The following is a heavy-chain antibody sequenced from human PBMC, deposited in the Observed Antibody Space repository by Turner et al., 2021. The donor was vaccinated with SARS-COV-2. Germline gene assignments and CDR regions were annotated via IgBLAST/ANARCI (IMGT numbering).Heavy chain of an antibody. D-gene: IGHD1-26*01. J-gene: IGHJ4*02. Sequence: EVQMVESGGGLVQLGRSLRLSCAASGFPFSAYSMNWVRQAPGKGLEWVSYISHSSSTLYYADSVKGRFTISRDNAKNSLYLQMNSLRAEDTAVYYCARIVRASKTDHWGQGTLVTVSS. V-gene: IGHV3-48*01. CDR3: ARIVRASKTDH. CDR2: ISHSSSTL. CDR1: GFPFSAYS.